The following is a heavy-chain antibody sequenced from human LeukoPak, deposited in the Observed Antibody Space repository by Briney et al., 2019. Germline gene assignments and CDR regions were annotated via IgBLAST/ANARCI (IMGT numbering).Heavy chain of an antibody. CDR3: ARALRITIFGVVIGLYYYYGMDV. J-gene: IGHJ6*02. V-gene: IGHV1-8*01. D-gene: IGHD3-3*01. Sequence: ASVTVSCKASGYTFTSYDINWVRQATGQGLEWMGWMNPNSGNTGYAQKFQGRVTMTRNTSISTAYMELSSLRSEDTAVYYCARALRITIFGVVIGLYYYYGMDVWGQGTTVTVSS. CDR2: MNPNSGNT. CDR1: GYTFTSYD.